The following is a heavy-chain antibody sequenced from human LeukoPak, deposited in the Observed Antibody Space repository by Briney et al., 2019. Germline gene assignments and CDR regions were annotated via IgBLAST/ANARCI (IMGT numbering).Heavy chain of an antibody. CDR1: GFTVSSNY. CDR3: ARDPYYGSGFDY. CDR2: IYSGGST. V-gene: IGHV3-66*01. Sequence: GGSLRLSCAASGFTVSSNYMSWVRQAPGKGLEWVSVIYSGGSTYYADSVKGRFTISRDNSKNTLYLQMNSLRGEDTAVYYRARDPYYGSGFDYWGQGTLVTVSS. D-gene: IGHD3-10*01. J-gene: IGHJ4*02.